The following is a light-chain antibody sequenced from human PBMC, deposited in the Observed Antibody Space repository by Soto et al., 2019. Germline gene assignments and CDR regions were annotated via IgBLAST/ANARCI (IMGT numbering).Light chain of an antibody. J-gene: IGLJ1*01. V-gene: IGLV2-14*03. CDR3: ISYTDRQSYL. CDR1: SSDIGSYDH. Sequence: QSVLTQPASVSGSPGQSITISCSVTSSDIGSYDHVAWYQQLPGKSPKLIIYAVSDRPSGVSDRFSGSKSGISASLTISGLQTEDEADYYCISYTDRQSYLFGTGTKVTVL. CDR2: AVS.